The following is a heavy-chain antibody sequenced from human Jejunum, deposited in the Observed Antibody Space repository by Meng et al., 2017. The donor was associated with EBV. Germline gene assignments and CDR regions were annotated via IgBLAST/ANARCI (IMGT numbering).Heavy chain of an antibody. CDR1: GYTFSSYA. D-gene: IGHD3-10*01. J-gene: IGHJ4*02. Sequence: QVQLVQSGFELKKPVASVKVSCKASGYTFSSYAMNWVRRAPGQGLKWMGWINTKTGNPTYAQGFTGRFVFSLDTSVGTAYLQISSLKAEDTAVYYCARDWGGDYLDYWGQGTLVTVFS. V-gene: IGHV7-4-1*02. CDR3: ARDWGGDYLDY. CDR2: INTKTGNP.